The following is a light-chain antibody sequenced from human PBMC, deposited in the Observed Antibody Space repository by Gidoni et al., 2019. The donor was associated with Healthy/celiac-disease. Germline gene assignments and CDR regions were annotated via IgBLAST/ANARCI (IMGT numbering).Light chain of an antibody. V-gene: IGLV3-9*01. J-gene: IGLJ2*01. CDR2: RDS. CDR3: QVWDSSTVV. Sequence: SYELTQPLSVSVALGQTARITCGGNNIGSKNVHWYQQKPGQAPVLVIYRDSNRPSGIPERFSGSNSGNTATLTISRAQAVDGADYYCQVWDSSTVVFGGGTKLTVL. CDR1: NIGSKN.